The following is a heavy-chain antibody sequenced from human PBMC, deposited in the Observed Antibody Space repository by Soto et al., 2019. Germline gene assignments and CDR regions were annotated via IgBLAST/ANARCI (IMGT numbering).Heavy chain of an antibody. J-gene: IGHJ4*02. CDR1: GFNFSDSA. Sequence: EVQLVESGGGLVQPGGSLKVSCAGLGFNFSDSALHWVRQPSGKGLEWIGRIRGRSKKFATSYATSVRGRFSLSRDVSRNTGYLQMNSLRDDDTGVYFCTARGGDSLQDIWGQGTLVTVSS. CDR3: TARGGDSLQDI. V-gene: IGHV3-73*01. D-gene: IGHD4-17*01. CDR2: IRGRSKKFAT.